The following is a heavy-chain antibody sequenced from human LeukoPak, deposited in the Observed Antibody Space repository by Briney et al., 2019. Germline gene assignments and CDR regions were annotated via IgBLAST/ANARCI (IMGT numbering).Heavy chain of an antibody. Sequence: GGSLRLSCAASGFTFSSYEMNWVRQAPGKGLEWVSYISSSGGTIYYADFVKGRFTISRDNAKNSLYLQMNSLRAEDTAVYYCARRHISSGWRLGYWGQGTLVTVSS. J-gene: IGHJ4*02. CDR3: ARRHISSGWRLGY. V-gene: IGHV3-48*03. CDR2: ISSSGGTI. D-gene: IGHD6-19*01. CDR1: GFTFSSYE.